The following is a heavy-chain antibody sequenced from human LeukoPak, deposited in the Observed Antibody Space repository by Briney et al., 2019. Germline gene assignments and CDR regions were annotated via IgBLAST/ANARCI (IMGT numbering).Heavy chain of an antibody. CDR2: ISYAGSNK. Sequence: GRSLRLSCAASGFTFSSYAMHWVRQAPGKGLEWVAVISYAGSNKYYADSVKGRFTVSRDNSKNTLYLQMNSLRAEDTAVYYCARGEDCSSTSCYGGSYYYYYGMDVWGQGTTVTVSS. J-gene: IGHJ6*02. V-gene: IGHV3-30-3*01. CDR3: ARGEDCSSTSCYGGSYYYYYGMDV. CDR1: GFTFSSYA. D-gene: IGHD2-2*01.